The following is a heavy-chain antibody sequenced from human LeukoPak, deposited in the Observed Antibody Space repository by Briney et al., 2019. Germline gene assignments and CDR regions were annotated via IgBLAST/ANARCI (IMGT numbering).Heavy chain of an antibody. CDR3: ARSQWGDYGSFDY. CDR1: GFTFDDYA. V-gene: IGHV3-9*01. D-gene: IGHD2-21*01. Sequence: PGGSLRLSCAASGFTFDDYAMHWVRQAPGKGLGWVSGISWNSGSIGYADSVKGRFTISRDNAKNSLYLQMNSLRAEDTAVYYCARSQWGDYGSFDYWGQGTPVTVSS. CDR2: ISWNSGSI. J-gene: IGHJ4*02.